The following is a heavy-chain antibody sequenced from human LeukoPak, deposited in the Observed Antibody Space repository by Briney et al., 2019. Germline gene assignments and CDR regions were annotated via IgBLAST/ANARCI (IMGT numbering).Heavy chain of an antibody. D-gene: IGHD6-19*01. CDR1: GFTFSSYA. Sequence: SGGSLRLSCAASGFTFSSYAMSWVRQAPGKGLEWVSAISGSGGSTYYADSVKGRFTISRDNSKNTLYLQMNSLRAEDTAVYYCAKDRDSSGWYLYYYYYGMDVWGQGTTVTVSS. CDR3: AKDRDSSGWYLYYYYYGMDV. J-gene: IGHJ6*02. V-gene: IGHV3-23*01. CDR2: ISGSGGST.